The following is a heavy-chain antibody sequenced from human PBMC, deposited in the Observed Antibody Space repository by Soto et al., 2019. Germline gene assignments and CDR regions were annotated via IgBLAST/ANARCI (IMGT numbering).Heavy chain of an antibody. Sequence: QMQLVQSGPEVKKPGTSVKVSCKASGFTFTSSAVQWVRQARGQRLEWIGWIVVGSGNTNYAQKFQERVTITRDMSTSTAYMELSSLRSEDTAVYYCAASWAPDYDYVWGSYRHFDYWGQGTLVTVSS. V-gene: IGHV1-58*01. D-gene: IGHD3-16*02. CDR2: IVVGSGNT. CDR1: GFTFTSSA. CDR3: AASWAPDYDYVWGSYRHFDY. J-gene: IGHJ4*02.